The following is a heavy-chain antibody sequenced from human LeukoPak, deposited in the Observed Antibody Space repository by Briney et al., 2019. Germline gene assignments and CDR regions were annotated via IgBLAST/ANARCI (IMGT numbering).Heavy chain of an antibody. J-gene: IGHJ6*03. CDR1: GGTFSSYA. CDR3: ARAITYYYYYYYMDV. D-gene: IGHD5-12*01. CDR2: IIPIFGTA. V-gene: IGHV1-69*01. Sequence: SVKVSCKASGGTFSSYAISWVRQAPGQGLEWMGGIIPIFGTANYAQKFQGRVTITADESTSTAYMELSSLRSEGTAVYYCARAITYYYYYYYMDVWGKGTTITVSS.